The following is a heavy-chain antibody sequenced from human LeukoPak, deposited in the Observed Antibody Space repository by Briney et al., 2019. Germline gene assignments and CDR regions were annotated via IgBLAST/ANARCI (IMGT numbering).Heavy chain of an antibody. CDR2: LSSDGSEK. CDR3: ARAECGNCWLIDS. J-gene: IGHJ4*02. CDR1: GFTFSNFA. D-gene: IGHD3-9*01. V-gene: IGHV3-30*03. Sequence: QPGTSLRLSCVASGFTFSNFAMHWVRQAPGKGPEWVSLLSSDGSEKNCADSVKGRFTISRDNSKNTLYLQMNSLRDEDTAVYYCARAECGNCWLIDSWGQGTLVTVSS.